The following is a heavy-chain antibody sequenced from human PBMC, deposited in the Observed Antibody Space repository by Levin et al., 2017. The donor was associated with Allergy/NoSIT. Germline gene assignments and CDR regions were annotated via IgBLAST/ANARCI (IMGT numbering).Heavy chain of an antibody. Sequence: GGSLRLSCVASGFTFSRYGMHWVRQAPGKGLEWVTVISYDGSKKYYADSAKGRFTISRDNAKNTLYLEMNSLRIEDTAIYFCVRDWGDWGQGTLLTVSS. V-gene: IGHV3-30*04. CDR2: ISYDGSKK. CDR3: VRDWGD. CDR1: GFTFSRYG. D-gene: IGHD7-27*01. J-gene: IGHJ4*02.